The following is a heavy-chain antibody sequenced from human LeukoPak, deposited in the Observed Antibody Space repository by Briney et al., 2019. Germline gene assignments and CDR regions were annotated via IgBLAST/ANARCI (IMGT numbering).Heavy chain of an antibody. Sequence: PGGSLRLSCAASGVTFSSYGMHWVRQAPGKGLEWVAVIWYDGSNKYYADSVKGRFTISRDNSKNTLYLQMNSLRAEDTAVYYCARSGYKVDWFDPWGQGTLVTVSS. D-gene: IGHD1-14*01. CDR1: GVTFSSYG. CDR2: IWYDGSNK. J-gene: IGHJ5*02. CDR3: ARSGYKVDWFDP. V-gene: IGHV3-33*01.